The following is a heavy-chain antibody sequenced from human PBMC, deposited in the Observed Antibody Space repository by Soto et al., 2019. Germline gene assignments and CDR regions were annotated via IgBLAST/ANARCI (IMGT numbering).Heavy chain of an antibody. CDR1: GGSFSGYY. V-gene: IGHV4-34*01. CDR3: ARGLTTVVTQRYFDS. J-gene: IGHJ4*02. CDR2: INHRGST. D-gene: IGHD4-17*01. Sequence: QVQLQQWGAGLLKPSETLSLTCAVYGGSFSGYYWRWIRQPPGKGLEWIGDINHRGSTKYNPSLKSRVTISVHTSTNQFSLKLSSVTAADTAVYYCARGLTTVVTQRYFDSWGQGTLVTVSS.